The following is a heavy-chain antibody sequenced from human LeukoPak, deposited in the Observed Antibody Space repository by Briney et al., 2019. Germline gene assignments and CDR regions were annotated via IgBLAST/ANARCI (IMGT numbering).Heavy chain of an antibody. D-gene: IGHD6-13*01. CDR1: GGSISSSSYY. V-gene: IGHV4-39*07. Sequence: PSETLSLTCTVSGGSISSSSYYCGWIRQPPGKGLEWMGSIYYSGSAYYNPSLKSRVTMSVDTSKNQFSLKLSSVTAEDPAVYYCARPSGSSWYAYWFDPWGEGTLVSVSS. CDR3: ARPSGSSWYAYWFDP. CDR2: IYYSGSA. J-gene: IGHJ5*02.